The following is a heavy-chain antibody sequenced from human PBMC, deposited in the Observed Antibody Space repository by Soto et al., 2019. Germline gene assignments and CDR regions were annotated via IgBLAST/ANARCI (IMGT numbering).Heavy chain of an antibody. D-gene: IGHD3-22*01. CDR3: ARDLYDSSASVALHWFEP. CDR1: GFTFSSYA. Sequence: PGGSLRLSCAASGFTFSSYAMHWVRQAPGKGLEWVAVISYDGSNKYYAVSVKGRFTISRDNSKNTLYLQMNRLRAEDTAVYYCARDLYDSSASVALHWFEPWGQGTLVPVSP. J-gene: IGHJ5*02. CDR2: ISYDGSNK. V-gene: IGHV3-30-3*01.